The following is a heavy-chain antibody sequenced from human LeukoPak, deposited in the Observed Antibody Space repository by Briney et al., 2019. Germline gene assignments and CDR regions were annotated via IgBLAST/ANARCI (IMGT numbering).Heavy chain of an antibody. CDR2: ISAYNGNT. CDR3: ARDYDILTVPRRSYYFDY. Sequence: ASVKVSCKASGYTFTSYGISWVRQAPGQGLEWMGWISAYNGNTNYAQKLQGRVTMTTDTSTSTAYMELRSLRSEDTAVYYCARDYDILTVPRRSYYFDYWGQGILVTVSS. V-gene: IGHV1-18*01. J-gene: IGHJ4*02. D-gene: IGHD3-9*01. CDR1: GYTFTSYG.